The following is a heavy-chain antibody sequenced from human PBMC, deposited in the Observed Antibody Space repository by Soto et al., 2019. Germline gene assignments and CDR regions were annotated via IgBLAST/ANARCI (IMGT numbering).Heavy chain of an antibody. CDR1: GGTLSSYA. Sequence: ASVKVSCKASGGTLSSYAISWVRQAPGQGLEWMGGIIPIFGTANYAQKFQGRVTITADESTSTAYMELSSLRSEDTAVYYCARDRGYCSSTSCYGGWFDTWGQGTLVTVSS. V-gene: IGHV1-69*13. CDR2: IIPIFGTA. CDR3: ARDRGYCSSTSCYGGWFDT. J-gene: IGHJ5*02. D-gene: IGHD2-2*01.